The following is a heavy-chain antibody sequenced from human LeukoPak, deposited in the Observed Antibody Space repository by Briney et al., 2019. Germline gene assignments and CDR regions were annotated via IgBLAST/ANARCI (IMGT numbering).Heavy chain of an antibody. D-gene: IGHD3-22*01. V-gene: IGHV7-4-1*02. CDR3: ARGYDTTGYFSY. J-gene: IGHJ4*02. CDR1: GGTFSSYA. Sequence: ASVNVSCKASGGTFSSYAISWVRQAPGQGLEWMGWIDTNTRNPTYAQGFIGRFVFSLDTSVTTAYLQISSLKAEDTAVYYCARGYDTTGYFSYWGQGTLVTVSS. CDR2: IDTNTRNP.